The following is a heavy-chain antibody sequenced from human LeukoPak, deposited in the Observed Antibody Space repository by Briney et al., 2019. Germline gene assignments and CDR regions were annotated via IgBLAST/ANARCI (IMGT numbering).Heavy chain of an antibody. CDR3: ARGGGLDV. V-gene: IGHV3-7*03. D-gene: IGHD3-16*01. J-gene: IGHJ6*02. Sequence: GSLRLSCAASGXXFSSYWMNXARQAPGKGLEWVASINHNGNVNYYVDSVKGRFTISRDNAKNSLYLQMSNLRAEDTAVYFCARGGGLDVWGQGATVTVSS. CDR1: GXXFSSYW. CDR2: INHNGNVN.